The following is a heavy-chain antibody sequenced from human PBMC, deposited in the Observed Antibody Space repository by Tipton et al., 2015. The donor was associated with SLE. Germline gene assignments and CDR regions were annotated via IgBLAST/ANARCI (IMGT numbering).Heavy chain of an antibody. Sequence: TLSLTCTVSGGSISTYYWNWIRQPAGKRLELIGRVDTRGSVKFNPTPKSRVTMSLDTSKNKVSLKLTSVTAADTAVYYCASSYSSAYFSYFFDYWGQGTLVTVSS. V-gene: IGHV4-4*07. CDR1: GGSISTYY. J-gene: IGHJ4*02. CDR3: ASSYSSAYFSYFFDY. D-gene: IGHD3-22*01. CDR2: VDTRGSV.